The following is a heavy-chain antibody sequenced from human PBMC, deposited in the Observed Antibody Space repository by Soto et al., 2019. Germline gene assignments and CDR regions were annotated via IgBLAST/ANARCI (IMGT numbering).Heavy chain of an antibody. D-gene: IGHD6-19*01. V-gene: IGHV3-74*01. CDR1: GTTFSDHW. J-gene: IGHJ3*01. CDR2: INNDGSTT. Sequence: DVQVVESGGGLVQPGGSLRLSCAAAGTTFSDHWMHWVRQAPGKGLMWVSYINNDGSTTFYADSVKGRFTISRDTAKNTLYLQMNSLRVEDTAVYYCARASAGFEVWGQGTVVTVSS. CDR3: ARASAGFEV.